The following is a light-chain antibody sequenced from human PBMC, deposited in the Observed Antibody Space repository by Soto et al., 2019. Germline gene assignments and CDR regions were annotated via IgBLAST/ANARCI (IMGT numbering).Light chain of an antibody. CDR3: QQYGSSPET. CDR2: DVS. V-gene: IGKV3-20*01. Sequence: EIVLTQSPGTLSLSPGERATLSCRASQSVSSAYLAWYQQKPGQAPRLLIYDVSSRATGIPDRFSGSGSGTDFTLTVSRLEPEDFAVYYCQQYGSSPETFDQGTKVEIK. CDR1: QSVSSAY. J-gene: IGKJ1*01.